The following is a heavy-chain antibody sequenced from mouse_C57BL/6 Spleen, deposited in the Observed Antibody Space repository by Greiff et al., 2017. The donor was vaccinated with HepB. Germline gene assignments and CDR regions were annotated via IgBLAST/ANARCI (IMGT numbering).Heavy chain of an antibody. D-gene: IGHD2-3*01. CDR2: IHPNSGST. J-gene: IGHJ4*01. CDR1: GYTFTSYW. CDR3: GGGDGYRYYYAMDY. V-gene: IGHV1-64*01. Sequence: VQLQQPGAELVKPGASVKLSCKASGYTFTSYWMHWVKQRPGQGLEWIGMIHPNSGSTNYNEKFKSKATLTVDKSSSTAYMQLSSLTSEDSAVYYCGGGDGYRYYYAMDYWGQGTAVTVSS.